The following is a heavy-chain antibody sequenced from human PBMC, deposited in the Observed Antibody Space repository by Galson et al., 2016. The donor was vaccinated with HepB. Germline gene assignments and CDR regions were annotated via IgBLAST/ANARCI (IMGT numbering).Heavy chain of an antibody. CDR2: IKGVNGNT. Sequence: SVKVSCKASGYSFTTYALHWVRQAPGQRLEWKGWIKGVNGNTKYSPKFQDRVTITRNTSASTVYMELSSLRSEDTAVYYCAADSSGYWGQGTLVTVSS. CDR3: AADSSGY. V-gene: IGHV1-3*01. D-gene: IGHD6-25*01. J-gene: IGHJ4*02. CDR1: GYSFTTYA.